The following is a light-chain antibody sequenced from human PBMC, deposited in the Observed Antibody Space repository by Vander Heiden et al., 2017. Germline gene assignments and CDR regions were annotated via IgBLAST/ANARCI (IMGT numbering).Light chain of an antibody. V-gene: IGLV1-40*01. CDR1: SSNIGADFY. J-gene: IGLJ3*02. CDR3: QSYDSSLSAWV. CDR2: GNT. Sequence: QSVLTQPPSVSGAPGQRVTISCAGSSSNIGADFYVHWYQRLPGTAPKVLIYGNTNRPSGVPDRFSGSKAGTSASLAITGLQAEDEADYYCQSYDSSLSAWVFGGGTRLTVL.